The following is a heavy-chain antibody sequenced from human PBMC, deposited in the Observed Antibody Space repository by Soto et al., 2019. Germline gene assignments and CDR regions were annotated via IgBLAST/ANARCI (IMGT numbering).Heavy chain of an antibody. CDR2: SGPYNGNT. CDR3: ARGGGFYSSRWPIDF. D-gene: IGHD6-13*01. J-gene: IGHJ4*02. Sequence: ASVKVSCKASGYSFTIYGINWVRQAPGQGLGWMGWSGPYNGNTNYAQRFQGRVTMTTDTSTSTAYMELRSLRSDDTAVYFCARGGGFYSSRWPIDFWGQGTLVTVSS. V-gene: IGHV1-18*04. CDR1: GYSFTIYG.